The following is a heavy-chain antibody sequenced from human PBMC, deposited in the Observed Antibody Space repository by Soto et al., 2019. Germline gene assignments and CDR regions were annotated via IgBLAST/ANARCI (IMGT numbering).Heavy chain of an antibody. D-gene: IGHD2-21*01. CDR2: IYYSGST. CDR3: ASYRVGHAFDI. CDR1: GGSISSGDYY. J-gene: IGHJ3*02. Sequence: QVQLKESGPGLVKPSQTLSLTCTVFGGSISSGDYYWSWIRQPPGKGLEWIGYIYYSGSTYYNPSLKSRVTISVDTSKNQCSLKLSSVTAADTAVYYCASYRVGHAFDIWGQGTMVTVSS. V-gene: IGHV4-30-4*01.